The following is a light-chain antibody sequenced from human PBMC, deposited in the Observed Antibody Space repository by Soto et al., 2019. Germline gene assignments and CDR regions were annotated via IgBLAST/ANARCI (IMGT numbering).Light chain of an antibody. V-gene: IGKV3-20*01. CDR2: GAS. CDR3: QQYGSSGT. Sequence: EIVLTQSPATQSLSPGERATLSCRASQSVTNSFLAWYQQKPGQAPRLLIYGASNRATGIPDRFSGSGSGTDFTLTISRLEPEDFAVYYCQQYGSSGTFGQGTKVDI. CDR1: QSVTNSF. J-gene: IGKJ1*01.